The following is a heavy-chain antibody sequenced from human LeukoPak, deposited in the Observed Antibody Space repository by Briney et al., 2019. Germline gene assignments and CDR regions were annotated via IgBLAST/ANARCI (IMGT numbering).Heavy chain of an antibody. CDR3: SREQSYYPYMDV. Sequence: PGGSLRLSCAASWFTVSSNYMSWVRQAPGKGLEWVSVIYSGGSTYYADSVKGRFTISRDNSKNTLYLQMNSLRADDTAVYYCSREQSYYPYMDVWGKGTTVTVSS. CDR1: WFTVSSNY. J-gene: IGHJ6*03. CDR2: IYSGGST. D-gene: IGHD3-10*01. V-gene: IGHV3-53*01.